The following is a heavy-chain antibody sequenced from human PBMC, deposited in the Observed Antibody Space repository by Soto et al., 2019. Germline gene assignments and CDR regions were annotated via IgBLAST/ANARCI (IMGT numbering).Heavy chain of an antibody. J-gene: IGHJ4*02. CDR2: IIPIFGTA. CDR1: GGTFSSYA. Sequence: SVKVSCKASGGTFSSYAISWVRQAPGQGLEWMGGIIPIFGTANYAQKFQGRATITADESTSTAYMELSSLRSEDTAVYYCARGPNWNFPRTRFDYWGQGTLVTVSS. V-gene: IGHV1-69*13. CDR3: ARGPNWNFPRTRFDY. D-gene: IGHD1-7*01.